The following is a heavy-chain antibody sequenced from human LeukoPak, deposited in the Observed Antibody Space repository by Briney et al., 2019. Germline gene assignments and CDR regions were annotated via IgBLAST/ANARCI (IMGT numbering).Heavy chain of an antibody. D-gene: IGHD3-22*01. CDR1: GFTFSSYG. J-gene: IGHJ4*02. Sequence: GGSLRLSCAASGFTFSSYGMHWVRQAPGKGLEWVSFIGYDGSNKYYADSVKGRFTISRDNAKNTLYLQMNSLRAEDTAVYYFARSFYYDSSGYTSSLDYWGQGTLVTVSS. V-gene: IGHV3-33*01. CDR2: IGYDGSNK. CDR3: ARSFYYDSSGYTSSLDY.